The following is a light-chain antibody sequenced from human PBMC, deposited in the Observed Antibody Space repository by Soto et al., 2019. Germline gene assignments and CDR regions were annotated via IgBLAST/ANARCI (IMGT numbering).Light chain of an antibody. J-gene: IGLJ1*01. Sequence: QSALTQPASVSGSPGQSITISCTGTSSDVGAYNYVSWNQQHPGKAPKLMIFDVSNRPSGVSNRFSGSKSGNTASLTISGLLAEDEADYYCSSYTSNSTRVFRTGTKLTVL. V-gene: IGLV2-14*01. CDR1: SSDVGAYNY. CDR2: DVS. CDR3: SSYTSNSTRV.